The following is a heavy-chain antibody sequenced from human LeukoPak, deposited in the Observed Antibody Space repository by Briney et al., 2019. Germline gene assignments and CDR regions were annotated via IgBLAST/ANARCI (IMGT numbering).Heavy chain of an antibody. D-gene: IGHD3-10*01. CDR1: GDSVSSGSYY. CDR2: IYYSGYT. V-gene: IGHV4-39*01. CDR3: ASVLWFGESKEGYSYYMDV. Sequence: SETLSLTCTVSGDSVSSGSYYWGWIRQPPGAGLEWIGSIYYSGYTYYNPSLEGRVTISVDTSMTQFSLKLSSVTAADTAVYYCASVLWFGESKEGYSYYMDVWGKGTTVTVSS. J-gene: IGHJ6*03.